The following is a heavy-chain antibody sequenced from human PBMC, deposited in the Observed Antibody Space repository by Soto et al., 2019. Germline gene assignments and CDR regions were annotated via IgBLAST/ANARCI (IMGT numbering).Heavy chain of an antibody. CDR2: ISYDGSNK. D-gene: IGHD3-22*01. V-gene: IGHV3-30-3*01. Sequence: QVQLVESGGGVVQPGRSLRLSCAASGFTFSSYAMHWVRQAPGKGLEWVAVISYDGSNKYYADSVKGRFTISRDNSKNTLYLQMNSLRAEVTAVYYCASESYYYESSGYSGFWGQGPLVTVSS. CDR1: GFTFSSYA. CDR3: ASESYYYESSGYSGF. J-gene: IGHJ4*02.